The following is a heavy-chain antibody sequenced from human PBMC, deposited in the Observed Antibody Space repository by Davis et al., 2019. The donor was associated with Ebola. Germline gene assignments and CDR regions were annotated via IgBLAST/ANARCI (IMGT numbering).Heavy chain of an antibody. J-gene: IGHJ1*01. CDR3: ASLDGAN. CDR2: INHSGST. V-gene: IGHV4-39*07. D-gene: IGHD1-1*01. CDR1: GGPISSNTYY. Sequence: SETLSLTCNVSGGPISSNTYYWAWIRQPPGKGLEWIGEINHSGSTNYNPSLKSRVTISVDTSKNQISLQLISMTAADTAVYYCASLDGANWGQGTLVTVSS.